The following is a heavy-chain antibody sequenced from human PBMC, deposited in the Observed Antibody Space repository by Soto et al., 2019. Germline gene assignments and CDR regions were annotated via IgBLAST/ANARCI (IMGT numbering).Heavy chain of an antibody. Sequence: PSDTLSLTCTVSGGSISSYYWSWIRQPAGKGLEWIGRIYTSGSTNYNPSLKSRVTMSVDTSKNQFSLKLSSVTAADTPVYYSARDKSRDCSGCNCCTYWFDPWAQGTLVIVSS. V-gene: IGHV4-4*07. J-gene: IGHJ5*02. CDR1: GGSISSYY. D-gene: IGHD2-15*01. CDR3: ARDKSRDCSGCNCCTYWFDP. CDR2: IYTSGST.